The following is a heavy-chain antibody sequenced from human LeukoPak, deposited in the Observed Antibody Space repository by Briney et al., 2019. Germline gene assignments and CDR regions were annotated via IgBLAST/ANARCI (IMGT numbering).Heavy chain of an antibody. Sequence: GASVKVCCKAAGYTFTGYYMHWVRQAPGQGLEWKGWIKPNSGGTNYAQKFQGRVTMTRDTSISTAYRELSRLRSDDKVVYYCARGRRMESGWLTNGIDHWGQGTLVTVSS. J-gene: IGHJ5*02. CDR3: ARGRRMESGWLTNGIDH. D-gene: IGHD3-22*01. CDR2: IKPNSGGT. V-gene: IGHV1-2*02. CDR1: GYTFTGYY.